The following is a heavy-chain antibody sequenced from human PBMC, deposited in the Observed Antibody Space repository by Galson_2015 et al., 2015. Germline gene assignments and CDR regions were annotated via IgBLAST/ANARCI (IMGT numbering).Heavy chain of an antibody. Sequence: SLRLSCAASGFTFSSYWMHWVRQAPGKGLVWVSRINSVGSNTYYADSVKGRFTISRDNAKNTLYLQMNSLRAEDTAVYFCARESLSWFDPWGQGTLVTVSS. J-gene: IGHJ5*02. V-gene: IGHV3-74*01. CDR1: GFTFSSYW. D-gene: IGHD3-16*01. CDR2: INSVGSNT. CDR3: ARESLSWFDP.